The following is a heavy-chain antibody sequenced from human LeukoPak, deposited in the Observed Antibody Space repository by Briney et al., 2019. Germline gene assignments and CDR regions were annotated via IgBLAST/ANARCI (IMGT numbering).Heavy chain of an antibody. Sequence: PSETLSLTCTVSGGSISSYYWSWIRQPPGKGLEWIGYMYYSGSANYNPSLKSRVTISVDTSKNHFSLKLTSVTAADTAVYYCARHEWTPTVGAFDIWGQGTMVTVSS. CDR1: GGSISSYY. D-gene: IGHD4-17*01. CDR2: MYYSGSA. CDR3: ARHEWTPTVGAFDI. J-gene: IGHJ3*02. V-gene: IGHV4-59*08.